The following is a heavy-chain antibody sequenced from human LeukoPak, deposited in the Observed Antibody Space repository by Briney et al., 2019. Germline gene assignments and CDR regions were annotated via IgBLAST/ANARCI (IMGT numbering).Heavy chain of an antibody. Sequence: GGSLRLSCAASGFTFTNAWMDWVRQAPGKGLEWVGRIKSRPDGGTTDYAAPVKGRFTISRDDSKNTLYLHMNSLKTEDTAVYYCITVYDSVANWGQGTLVIVSS. CDR1: GFTFTNAW. CDR3: ITVYDSVAN. D-gene: IGHD5-12*01. V-gene: IGHV3-15*01. CDR2: IKSRPDGGTT. J-gene: IGHJ4*02.